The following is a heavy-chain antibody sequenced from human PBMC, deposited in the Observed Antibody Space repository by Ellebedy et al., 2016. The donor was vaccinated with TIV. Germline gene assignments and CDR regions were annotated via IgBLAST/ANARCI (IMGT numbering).Heavy chain of an antibody. CDR2: ISSSGSTL. Sequence: PGGSLRLSCAASGFTFSDYYMSRIRQAPGKGLEWVSYISSSGSTLYYADSVKGRFTISRDNAKNSLYLQMNSLRAEDTAVYYCAREGDTAMVHGMDVWGQGTTVTVSS. CDR3: AREGDTAMVHGMDV. D-gene: IGHD5-18*01. V-gene: IGHV3-11*01. CDR1: GFTFSDYY. J-gene: IGHJ6*02.